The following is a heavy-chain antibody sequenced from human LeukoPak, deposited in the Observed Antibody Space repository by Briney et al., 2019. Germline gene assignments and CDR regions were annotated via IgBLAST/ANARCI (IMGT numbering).Heavy chain of an antibody. CDR2: IQYDESDK. J-gene: IGHJ4*02. CDR1: GLTFSTSG. Sequence: PGGSLRLSCAASGLTFSTSGMHWVRQAPGKGLEWVAFIQYDESDKYYADSVRGRLTISRDNSKNTLYLQMNSLRAEDTAVYYCAREGGIIVAGKFDSWGQGTLVTVPS. V-gene: IGHV3-30*02. D-gene: IGHD6-19*01. CDR3: AREGGIIVAGKFDS.